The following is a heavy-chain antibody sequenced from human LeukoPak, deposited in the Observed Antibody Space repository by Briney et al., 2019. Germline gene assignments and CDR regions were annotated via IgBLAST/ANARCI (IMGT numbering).Heavy chain of an antibody. CDR3: AGFHSNPYYYYGMDV. D-gene: IGHD4-11*01. J-gene: IGHJ6*02. V-gene: IGHV4-59*08. Sequence: SETLSLTCTVSGGSISSYYWSWIRQPPGKGLEWIGYIYYSGSTNYNPSLKSRVTISVDTSKNQFSLKLSSVTAADTAVYYCAGFHSNPYYYYGMDVWGQGTTVTVSS. CDR2: IYYSGST. CDR1: GGSISSYY.